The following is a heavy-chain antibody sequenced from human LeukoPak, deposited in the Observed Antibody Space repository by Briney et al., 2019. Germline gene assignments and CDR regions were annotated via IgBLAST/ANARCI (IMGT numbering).Heavy chain of an antibody. CDR3: ARVFVDLNYYYYYMDV. Sequence: GGSLRLSCAASGFTFSSYGMHWVRQAPGKGLEWVAFIRYDGSNKYYADSVKGRFTISRDNSKNTLYLQMNSLRAEDTAVYYCARVFVDLNYYYYYMDVWGKGTTVTVSS. J-gene: IGHJ6*03. CDR1: GFTFSSYG. D-gene: IGHD3-10*02. V-gene: IGHV3-30*02. CDR2: IRYDGSNK.